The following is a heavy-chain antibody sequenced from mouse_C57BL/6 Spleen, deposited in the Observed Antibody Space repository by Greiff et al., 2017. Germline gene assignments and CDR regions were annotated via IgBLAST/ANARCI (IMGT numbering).Heavy chain of an antibody. V-gene: IGHV7-3*01. J-gene: IGHJ4*01. CDR1: GFTFTDYY. CDR2: IRNKANGYTT. CDR3: ARFEVYAMDY. Sequence: EVKLVESGGGLVQPGGSLSLSCAASGFTFTDYYMSWVRQPPGKALEWLGFIRNKANGYTTEYSASVKGRFTISRDNSQSILYLQMNALRAEDSATYYCARFEVYAMDYWGQGTSVTVSS.